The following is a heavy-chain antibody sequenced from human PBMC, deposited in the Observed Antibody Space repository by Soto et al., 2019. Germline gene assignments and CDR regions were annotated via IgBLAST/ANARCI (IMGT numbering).Heavy chain of an antibody. J-gene: IGHJ6*02. CDR2: INPSGGST. Sequence: QVQLVQSGAEVKKPGASVKVSCKASGYTFTSYYMHWVRQAPGQGLEWMGIINPSGGSTSYAQKFQGRVTMTRDTSTSTVYMELSSLRSEDTAVYYCARDMAIVVVPAATTNNYYYYGMDVWGQGTTVTVSS. D-gene: IGHD2-2*03. CDR3: ARDMAIVVVPAATTNNYYYYGMDV. CDR1: GYTFTSYY. V-gene: IGHV1-46*01.